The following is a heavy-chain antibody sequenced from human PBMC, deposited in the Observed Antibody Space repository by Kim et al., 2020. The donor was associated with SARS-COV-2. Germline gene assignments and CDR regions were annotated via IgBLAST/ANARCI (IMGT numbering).Heavy chain of an antibody. D-gene: IGHD5-18*01. Sequence: YATEYSASVKGRFTLSRDDSQNMAFLQMNSLRTDDTAVYYCTRDTYGVFAPWGLGTLVIVSS. J-gene: IGHJ5*02. CDR3: TRDTYGVFAP. V-gene: IGHV3-73*01. CDR2: YAT.